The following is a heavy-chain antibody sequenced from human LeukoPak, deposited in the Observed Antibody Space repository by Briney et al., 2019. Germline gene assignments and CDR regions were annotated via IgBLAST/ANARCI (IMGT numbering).Heavy chain of an antibody. CDR1: SGSISNYY. CDR2: IYYSGST. D-gene: IGHD6-13*01. V-gene: IGHV4-59*08. Sequence: PSETLSLTCTVSSGSISNYYWSWIRQPPGKGLEWIGYIYYSGSTNYNPSLKSRVTISVDTSKNQFSLKLSSATAADTAVYYCATTIIAAAGTTGGYYFDYWGQGTLVTVSS. CDR3: ATTIIAAAGTTGGYYFDY. J-gene: IGHJ4*02.